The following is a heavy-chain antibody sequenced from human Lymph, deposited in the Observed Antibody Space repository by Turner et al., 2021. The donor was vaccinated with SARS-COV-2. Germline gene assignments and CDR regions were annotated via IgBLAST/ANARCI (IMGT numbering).Heavy chain of an antibody. CDR3: AREDTVMVYDY. Sequence: EVRLVESGGGFVQPGGSLRLSCAASGFTFSSYWMSWVRQDPGKGLEWVDNIKQDGSEKYYVDSVKGRFTISRDNAKNSLNLQRNSMRAEDTAVYYCAREDTVMVYDYWGQGTLVTVSS. V-gene: IGHV3-7*03. CDR1: GFTFSSYW. J-gene: IGHJ4*02. CDR2: IKQDGSEK. D-gene: IGHD5-18*01.